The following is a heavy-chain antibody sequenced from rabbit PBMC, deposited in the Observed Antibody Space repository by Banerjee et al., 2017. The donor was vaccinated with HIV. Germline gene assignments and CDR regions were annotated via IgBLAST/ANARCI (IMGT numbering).Heavy chain of an antibody. V-gene: IGHV1S40*01. D-gene: IGHD1-1*01. CDR3: ARTGAGGYLYGMDL. CDR1: GFTLSSYW. J-gene: IGHJ6*01. CDR2: ILTGGSGIT. Sequence: QSLEESGGDLVKPGASLTLTCTASGFTLSSYWMCWVRQAPGKGLEWIACILTGGSGITAYASWAKGRFTISKTSSTTVTLQMTSLTAADTATYFCARTGAGGYLYGMDLWGQGTLVTVS.